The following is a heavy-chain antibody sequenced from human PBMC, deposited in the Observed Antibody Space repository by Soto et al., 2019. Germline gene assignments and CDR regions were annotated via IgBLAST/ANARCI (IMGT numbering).Heavy chain of an antibody. J-gene: IGHJ3*02. V-gene: IGHV4-39*01. D-gene: IGHD3-9*01. CDR3: ARRDYVILTGYYGASGGAFDI. CDR1: GGSISSSSYY. Sequence: SETLSLTCTVSGGSISSSSYYWGWIRQPPGKGLEWIGTIYYSGSTYYNPSLESRVTISVDTSKNQFSLKLSSVTAADTAVYYCARRDYVILTGYYGASGGAFDIRGQGTLVTVSS. CDR2: IYYSGST.